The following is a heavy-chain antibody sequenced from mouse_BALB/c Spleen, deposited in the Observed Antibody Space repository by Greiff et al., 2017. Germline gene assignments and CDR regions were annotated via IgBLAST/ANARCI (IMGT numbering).Heavy chain of an antibody. D-gene: IGHD2-4*01. CDR3: AIYDYDDYYAMDY. V-gene: IGHV3-2*02. CDR2: ISYSGST. CDR1: GYSITSDYA. Sequence: EVQGVESGPGLVKPSQSLSLTCTVTGYSITSDYAWNWIRQFPGNKLEWMGYISYSGSTSYNPSLKSRISITRDTSKNQFFLQLNSVTTEDTATYYCAIYDYDDYYAMDYWGQGTSVTVSS. J-gene: IGHJ4*01.